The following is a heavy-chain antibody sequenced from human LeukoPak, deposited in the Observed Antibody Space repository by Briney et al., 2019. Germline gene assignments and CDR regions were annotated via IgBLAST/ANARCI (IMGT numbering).Heavy chain of an antibody. D-gene: IGHD3-10*01. CDR3: ARLITMVRGLEDWFDP. J-gene: IGHJ5*02. CDR2: IYHSGST. CDR1: GGSISSSNW. Sequence: SETLSLTCAVSGGSISSSNWWSWVRQPPGKGLEWIGEIYHSGSTNYNPSLNSRVTISVDKSKNQFSLKLSSVTAADTAVYYCARLITMVRGLEDWFDPWGQGSLVTVS. V-gene: IGHV4-4*02.